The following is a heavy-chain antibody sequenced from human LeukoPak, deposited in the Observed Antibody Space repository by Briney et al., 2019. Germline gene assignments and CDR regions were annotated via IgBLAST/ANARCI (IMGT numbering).Heavy chain of an antibody. CDR2: IIPIFGTA. V-gene: IGHV1-69*05. Sequence: SVKVSCKASGGTFSSYAISWVRQAPGQGLEWMGGIIPIFGTANYAQKFQGRVTITTDESTSTAYMELSSLRSEDTAVYCCARGQLLLSNWFDPWGQGTLVTVSS. J-gene: IGHJ5*02. CDR1: GGTFSSYA. D-gene: IGHD2-2*01. CDR3: ARGQLLLSNWFDP.